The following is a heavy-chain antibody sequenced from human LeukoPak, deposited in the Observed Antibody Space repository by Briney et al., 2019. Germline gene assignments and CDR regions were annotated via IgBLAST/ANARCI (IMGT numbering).Heavy chain of an antibody. D-gene: IGHD6-13*01. CDR1: GGSISSYY. Sequence: SETLSLTCTVSGGSISSYYWSWIRQPPGKGLEWLGYMHYSGTTNYNPALRNRVTISVDTSNNQFSLNLISMTAADTAVYYCARKSSTTWSFDYWGQGALVTVSS. J-gene: IGHJ4*02. V-gene: IGHV4-59*08. CDR3: ARKSSTTWSFDY. CDR2: MHYSGTT.